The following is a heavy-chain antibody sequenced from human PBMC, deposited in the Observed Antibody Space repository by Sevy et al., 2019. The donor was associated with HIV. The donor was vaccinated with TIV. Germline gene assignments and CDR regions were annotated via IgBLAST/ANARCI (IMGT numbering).Heavy chain of an antibody. D-gene: IGHD3-3*01. CDR2: IIPIFGTA. Sequence: ASVKVSCKASGGTFSSYAISWVRQAPGQGLEWMGGIIPIFGTANYAQKFQGRVTITADESTRTAYMELSSLRSEDTAVYYCARENRAIFGVVMVTPYAFDIWGQGTMVTVSS. J-gene: IGHJ3*02. CDR3: ARENRAIFGVVMVTPYAFDI. CDR1: GGTFSSYA. V-gene: IGHV1-69*13.